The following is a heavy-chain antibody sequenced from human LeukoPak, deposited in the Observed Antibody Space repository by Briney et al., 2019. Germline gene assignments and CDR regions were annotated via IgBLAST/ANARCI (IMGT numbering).Heavy chain of an antibody. CDR3: ARDRDYAAEYYFDY. V-gene: IGHV3-21*01. CDR1: GFTFSSYS. CDR2: ISSSSSYI. J-gene: IGHJ4*02. D-gene: IGHD3-16*01. Sequence: GGSLRLSCAASGFTFSSYSMNWVRQAPGKGLEWVSSISSSSSYIYYADSVKSRFTISRDNAKNSLYLQMNSLRAEDTAVYYCARDRDYAAEYYFDYWGQGTLVTVSS.